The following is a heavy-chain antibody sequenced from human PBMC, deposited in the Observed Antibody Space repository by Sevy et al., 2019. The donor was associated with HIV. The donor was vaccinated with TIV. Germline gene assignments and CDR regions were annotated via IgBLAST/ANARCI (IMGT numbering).Heavy chain of an antibody. Sequence: GGSLRLSCAASGFTFSSYAMSWVRQAPGKGLEWVSAISGSGGSTYYADSVKGRFTISRDNSKNTLYLQMNSLRAEDTVVYYCAKYMVRGVIITPYGMDVWGQGTTVTVSS. CDR2: ISGSGGST. D-gene: IGHD3-10*01. CDR3: AKYMVRGVIITPYGMDV. V-gene: IGHV3-23*01. J-gene: IGHJ6*02. CDR1: GFTFSSYA.